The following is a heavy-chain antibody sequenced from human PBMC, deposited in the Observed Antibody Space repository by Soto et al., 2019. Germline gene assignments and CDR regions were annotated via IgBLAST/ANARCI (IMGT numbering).Heavy chain of an antibody. CDR3: VAVDDGAY. Sequence: QVQLVQSGAEEKMPGASVKVSCKASGYTFSSYAMHWVRQAPGQSLEWMGWVRGDNGNTRYTQKFQGRVTMTRDTSTSTAYMELRSLGSEDTAVYYCVAVDDGAYWGQGTLVSVSS. J-gene: IGHJ4*02. CDR2: VRGDNGNT. CDR1: GYTFSSYA. V-gene: IGHV1-3*05. D-gene: IGHD2-8*01.